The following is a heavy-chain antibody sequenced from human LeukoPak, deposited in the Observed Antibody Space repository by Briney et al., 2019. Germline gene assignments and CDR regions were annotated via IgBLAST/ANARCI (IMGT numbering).Heavy chain of an antibody. CDR1: GFTFSSYA. CDR3: VKDPGTLYYYYGMDV. J-gene: IGHJ6*02. CDR2: ISSNGGST. Sequence: PRGSLRLSCSASGFTFSSYAMHWVRQAPGKGLEYVSAISSNGGSTYYADSVKGRFTISRDNSKNTLYLQMSSLRAEDTAVYYCVKDPGTLYYYYGMDVWGQGTTVTVSS. V-gene: IGHV3-64D*09.